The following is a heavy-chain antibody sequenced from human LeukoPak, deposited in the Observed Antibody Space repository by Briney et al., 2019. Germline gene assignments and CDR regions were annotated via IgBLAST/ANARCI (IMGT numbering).Heavy chain of an antibody. CDR3: ARVGNGYNHFDY. D-gene: IGHD5-24*01. CDR1: GGSISSYY. CDR2: IYYSGST. Sequence: PSETLSLTCTVSGGSISSYYWSWIRQFPGKGLEWIGHIYYSGSTNYNPSLKSRVTISVDTSKNQFSLKLSSVTAADTAVYYCARVGNGYNHFDYWGQGTLVTVSS. J-gene: IGHJ4*02. V-gene: IGHV4-59*01.